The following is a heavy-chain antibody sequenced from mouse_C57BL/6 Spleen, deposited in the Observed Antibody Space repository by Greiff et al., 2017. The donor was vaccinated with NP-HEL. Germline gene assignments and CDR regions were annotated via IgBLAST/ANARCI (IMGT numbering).Heavy chain of an antibody. D-gene: IGHD1-1*01. CDR3: ARELLRQLRAMDY. V-gene: IGHV5-17*01. CDR1: GFTFSDYG. CDR2: ISSGSSTI. Sequence: VQLKESGGGLVKPGGSLKLSCAASGFTFSDYGMHWVRQAPEKGLEWVAYISSGSSTIYYADTVKGRFTISRDNAKNTLFLQMTSLRSEDTAMYYCARELLRQLRAMDYWGQGTSVTVSS. J-gene: IGHJ4*01.